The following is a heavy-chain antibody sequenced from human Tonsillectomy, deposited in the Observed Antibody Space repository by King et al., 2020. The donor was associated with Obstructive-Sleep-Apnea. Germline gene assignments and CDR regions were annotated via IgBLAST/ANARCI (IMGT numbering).Heavy chain of an antibody. Sequence: VQLQESGPGLVKPSGTLSLTCAVSGGSIRSTNWWSWVRQPPGKGLEWIGEIHHSGSTNYNPSLKSRVTISVDMSKNQFSLKLSSVTAADTAVYYCARVTWRPYYYGMDVGGQGTTGAVSS. CDR3: ARVTWRPYYYGMDV. D-gene: IGHD5-24*01. J-gene: IGHJ6*02. CDR1: GGSIRSTNW. CDR2: IHHSGST. V-gene: IGHV4-4*02.